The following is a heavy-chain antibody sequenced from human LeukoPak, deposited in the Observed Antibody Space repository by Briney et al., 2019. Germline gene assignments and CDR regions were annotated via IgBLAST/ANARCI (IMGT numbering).Heavy chain of an antibody. J-gene: IGHJ6*03. D-gene: IGHD3-10*01. CDR1: GGSFSGYY. CDR2: INYSGST. CDR3: ARGGGPYYMDV. V-gene: IGHV4-34*01. Sequence: SETLSLTCAVYGGSFSGYYWSWIRQPPGKGLEWIGEINYSGSTNYNPSLKSRISISVDTSKNQFSLKLSSVTAADTAVYYCARGGGPYYMDVWGKGTTVTVSS.